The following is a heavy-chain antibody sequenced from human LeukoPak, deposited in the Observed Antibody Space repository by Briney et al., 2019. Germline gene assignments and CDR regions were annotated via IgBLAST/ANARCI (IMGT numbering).Heavy chain of an antibody. CDR3: ASSYGSGSGYYYYYMDV. Sequence: SVKVSCKASGGTFSSYAISWVRQAPGQGLEWMGGIIPIFGTANYAQKFQGRVTITTDESTSTAYMELSSLRSEDTAVYYCASSYGSGSGYYYYYMDVWGKGTTVTVSS. D-gene: IGHD3-10*01. J-gene: IGHJ6*03. V-gene: IGHV1-69*05. CDR1: GGTFSSYA. CDR2: IIPIFGTA.